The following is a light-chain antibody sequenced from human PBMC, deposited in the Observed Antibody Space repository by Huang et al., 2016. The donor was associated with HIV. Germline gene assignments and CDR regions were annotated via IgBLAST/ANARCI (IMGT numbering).Light chain of an antibody. Sequence: IVMTQSPATLSVSPGERVTLSCRANRTVSTNLAWYQQSPGQPPRLLIYGSSTRAPGVPARFSGSGSGTDFSLTISSLQSEDFALYYCHQYNNWLLSFGGGTRVDI. CDR1: RTVSTN. V-gene: IGKV3-15*01. CDR3: HQYNNWLLS. J-gene: IGKJ4*01. CDR2: GSS.